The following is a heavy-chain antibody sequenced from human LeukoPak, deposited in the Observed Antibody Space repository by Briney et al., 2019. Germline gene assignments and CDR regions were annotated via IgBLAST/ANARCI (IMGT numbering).Heavy chain of an antibody. Sequence: GTLRLSCAGSGFPFSIYGMNWVRQPPGKGLEWIGEINHSGSTNYNPSLKSRVTISVDTSKNQFSLNLSSVTAADTAVYYCARGNSYYDSSDYFPWESFQHWGQGTLVTVSS. CDR1: GFPFSIYG. CDR2: INHSGST. V-gene: IGHV4-34*01. CDR3: ARGNSYYDSSDYFPWESFQH. J-gene: IGHJ1*01. D-gene: IGHD3-22*01.